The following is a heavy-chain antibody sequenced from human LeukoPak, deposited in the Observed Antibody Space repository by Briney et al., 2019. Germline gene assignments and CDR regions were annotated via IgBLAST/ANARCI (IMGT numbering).Heavy chain of an antibody. D-gene: IGHD1-1*01. Sequence: PSQTLSLTCTVSGGSISSGGYYGSWIRQPPGKGLEWIGEINHSGSTNYNPSLKSRVTISVDTSKNQFSLKLSSVTAADTAVYYCARRGYRRNYYYYYYMDVWGKGTTVTVSS. CDR2: INHSGST. V-gene: IGHV4-30-2*01. J-gene: IGHJ6*03. CDR1: GGSISSGGYY. CDR3: ARRGYRRNYYYYYYMDV.